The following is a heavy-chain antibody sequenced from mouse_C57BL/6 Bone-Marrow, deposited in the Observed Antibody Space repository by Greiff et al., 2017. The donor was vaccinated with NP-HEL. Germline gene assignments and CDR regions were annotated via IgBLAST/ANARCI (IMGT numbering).Heavy chain of an antibody. CDR1: GFNIKVDY. J-gene: IGHJ3*01. D-gene: IGHD1-1*01. CDR2: IDPENGDT. Sequence: VHVKQSGAELVRPGASVKLSCTASGFNIKVDYMHWVKQRPEQGLEWIGWIDPENGDTEYASKFQGKATITADTSSNTAYLQLSSLTSEDTAVYYCTTGDYGSSLAWFAYWGQGTLVTVSA. V-gene: IGHV14-4*01. CDR3: TTGDYGSSLAWFAY.